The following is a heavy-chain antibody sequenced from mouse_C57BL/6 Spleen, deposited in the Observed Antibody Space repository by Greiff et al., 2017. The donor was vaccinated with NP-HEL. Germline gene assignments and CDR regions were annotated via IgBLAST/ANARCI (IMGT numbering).Heavy chain of an antibody. CDR1: GYAFSSSW. CDR3: ARDDYDPWFAY. Sequence: VQVVESGPELVKPGASVKISCKASGYAFSSSWMNWVKQRPGKGLEWIGRIYPGDGDTNYNGKFKGKATLTADKSSSTAYMQLSSLTSEDAAVYFCARDDYDPWFAYWGQGTLVTVSA. J-gene: IGHJ3*01. CDR2: IYPGDGDT. V-gene: IGHV1-82*01. D-gene: IGHD2-4*01.